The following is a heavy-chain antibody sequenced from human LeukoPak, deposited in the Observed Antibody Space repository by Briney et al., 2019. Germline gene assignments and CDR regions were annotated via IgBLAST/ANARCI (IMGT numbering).Heavy chain of an antibody. CDR3: ARGYYYYMDV. J-gene: IGHJ6*03. CDR1: GGSISSGSYY. CDR2: IYTSGST. V-gene: IGHV4-61*02. Sequence: SETLSLTCTVSGGSISSGSYYWSWIRQPAGKGLEWIGRIYTSGSTNYNPSLKSRVTISVDTSKNQFSLKLSSVTAAGTAVYYCARGYYYYMDVWGKGTTVTISS.